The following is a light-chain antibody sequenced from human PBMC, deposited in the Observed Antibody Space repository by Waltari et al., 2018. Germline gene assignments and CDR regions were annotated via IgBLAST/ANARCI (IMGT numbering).Light chain of an antibody. Sequence: QSALTQPASVSGSPGQSITISCTGTSGDIGTYNYVSWYQQYTDRAPELLIYDFSHRPSRISNRFSGSKSGYTASLTISDLQAEDEADYFCSSYSTTNTLIFGGGTRLTV. V-gene: IGLV2-14*03. J-gene: IGLJ2*01. CDR1: SGDIGTYNY. CDR2: DFS. CDR3: SSYSTTNTLI.